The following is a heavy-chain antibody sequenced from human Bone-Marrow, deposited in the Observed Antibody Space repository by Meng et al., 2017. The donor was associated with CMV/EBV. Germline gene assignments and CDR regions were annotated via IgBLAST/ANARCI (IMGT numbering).Heavy chain of an antibody. CDR1: DSSISSHY. Sequence: SETLSLTCTVSDSSISSHYFWAWIRQPPGKGLEWIGEINHGGSTNYNPSLKSRVTISLDTSKNQLSLKLTSVTAADTAVYYCARGNSDTSGYYGFKPWGQGTLVTVSS. CDR3: ARGNSDTSGYYGFKP. J-gene: IGHJ5*02. CDR2: INHGGST. V-gene: IGHV4-38-2*02. D-gene: IGHD3-22*01.